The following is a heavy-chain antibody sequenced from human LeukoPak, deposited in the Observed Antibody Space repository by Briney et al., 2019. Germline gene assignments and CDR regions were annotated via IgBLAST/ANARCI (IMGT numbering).Heavy chain of an antibody. D-gene: IGHD6-13*01. CDR2: IRQDGGAK. Sequence: PGGSLRLSCAASGFTFSSYWMSWVRQAPGKGLEWVANIRQDGGAKNYVDSVKGRFTISRDNAKKSLYLQMDSLRAEDTAVYYCAPPPIAATGNWDQGTLVTVSS. V-gene: IGHV3-7*01. CDR3: APPPIAATGN. CDR1: GFTFSSYW. J-gene: IGHJ4*02.